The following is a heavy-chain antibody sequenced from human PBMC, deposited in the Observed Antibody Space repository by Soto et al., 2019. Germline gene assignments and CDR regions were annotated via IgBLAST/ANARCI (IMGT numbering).Heavy chain of an antibody. D-gene: IGHD6-13*01. CDR1: GFTFSSYW. Sequence: PGGSLRLSFAASGFTFSSYWLHWVRQAPGKGLVRVSRINSDGSRTTYADSVKGRFTISRDNAKNMLHLQMNSLRAEDTAVYYCAKDQGSSWYEIDYWGQGTLVTVSS. V-gene: IGHV3-74*01. CDR2: INSDGSRT. CDR3: AKDQGSSWYEIDY. J-gene: IGHJ4*02.